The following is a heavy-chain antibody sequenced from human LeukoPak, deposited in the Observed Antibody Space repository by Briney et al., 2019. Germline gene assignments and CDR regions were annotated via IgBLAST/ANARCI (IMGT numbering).Heavy chain of an antibody. CDR1: GFTFSDYY. Sequence: GGSLRLSCAASGFTFSDYYMSWIRQAPGRGLEWVSYISSSGSPISYADSEKGRSTISRDNTKNSLYLQMNSLRAEDTAVYYCARHQHYGMDVWGQGTTVTVSS. J-gene: IGHJ6*02. V-gene: IGHV3-11*01. CDR3: ARHQHYGMDV. CDR2: ISSSGSPI.